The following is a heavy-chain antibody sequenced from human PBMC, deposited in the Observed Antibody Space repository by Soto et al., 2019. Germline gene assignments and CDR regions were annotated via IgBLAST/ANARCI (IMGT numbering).Heavy chain of an antibody. CDR1: GGSSSSTRYY. CDR2: TYYTGST. V-gene: IGHV4-39*01. D-gene: IGHD1-1*01. Sequence: SETLSLTCTVSGGSSSSTRYYWGWIRQPPGKGLEWIGTTYYTGSTYYNPSLKSRVTISVDMSKNQFSLKVRSVTAADTAVYYCVSGPGTTADYWGQGTLVTVSS. CDR3: VSGPGTTADY. J-gene: IGHJ4*02.